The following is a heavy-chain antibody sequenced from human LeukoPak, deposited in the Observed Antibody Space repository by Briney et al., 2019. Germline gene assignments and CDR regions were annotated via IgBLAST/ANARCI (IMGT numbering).Heavy chain of an antibody. D-gene: IGHD5-24*01. V-gene: IGHV1-2*02. J-gene: IGHJ4*02. CDR3: ARDGYNSWYFDY. CDR1: GYTFTAYY. CDR2: INPNSGGT. Sequence: ASVKVSCKASGYTFTAYYMHWVRQAPGQGLEWMGWINPNSGGTNYAQKFQRRVTMTRDTSISTAYMELSRLRSDDTAVYYCARDGYNSWYFDYWGQGTLVTVSS.